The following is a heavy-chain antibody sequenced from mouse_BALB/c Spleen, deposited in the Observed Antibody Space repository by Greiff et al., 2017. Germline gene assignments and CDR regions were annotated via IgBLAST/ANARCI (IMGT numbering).Heavy chain of an antibody. CDR3: ARYGNYRCFDY. CDR2: INPGSGGN. V-gene: IGHV1-54*01. D-gene: IGHD2-1*01. Sequence: VQLQESGAELVRPGTSVKVSCKASGYAFTNYLIEWVKQRPGQGLEWIGVINPGSGGNNYNEKLKGKATLTADKSCSTAYIQLSSRTSDASAVYFGARYGNYRCFDYGGQGTTLTGSA. CDR1: GYAFTNYL. J-gene: IGHJ2*01.